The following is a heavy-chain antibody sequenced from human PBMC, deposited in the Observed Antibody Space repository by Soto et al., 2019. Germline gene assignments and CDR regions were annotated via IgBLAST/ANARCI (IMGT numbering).Heavy chain of an antibody. Sequence: ASGQGSCTAASNSFTDDTGSAVRQAPGQGLEWVGFISVYDGNTHFAQKFQGRVTVTTDTSTSTAYMDLRSLRSDDTAVYYCARGGAARHFDYWGQATPVTVSS. J-gene: IGHJ4*02. CDR3: ARGGAARHFDY. CDR2: ISVYDGNT. D-gene: IGHD6-6*01. CDR1: SNSFTDDT. V-gene: IGHV1-18*01.